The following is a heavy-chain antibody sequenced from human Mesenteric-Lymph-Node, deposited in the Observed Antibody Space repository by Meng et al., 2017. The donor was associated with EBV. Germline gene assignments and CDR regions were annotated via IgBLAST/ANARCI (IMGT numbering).Heavy chain of an antibody. D-gene: IGHD1-26*01. CDR1: GCAIRSSSYY. CDR2: FYYSENT. J-gene: IGHJ4*02. CDR3: ARRPWSLYYYFDY. V-gene: IGHV4-39*07. Sequence: HLQLREAVPGRVRPPVTLSLRCRVLGCAIRSSSYYWGWIRQPPGKGLEWIGDFYYSENTYYNPSLKSRVTISVDTSKNQFSLKLSSVTAADTAVYYCARRPWSLYYYFDYWGPGTLVTVSS.